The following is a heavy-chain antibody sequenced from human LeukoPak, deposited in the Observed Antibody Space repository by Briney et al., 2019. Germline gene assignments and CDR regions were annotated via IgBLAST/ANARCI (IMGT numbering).Heavy chain of an antibody. D-gene: IGHD6-13*01. J-gene: IGHJ5*02. CDR2: ISGSGGST. V-gene: IGHV3-23*01. CDR3: AKNPLRWYSNNWFDP. Sequence: GGSLRLSCAASGFTFSSYAMSWVRQAPGKGLEWVSAISGSGGSTYYADSVKGRFTISRDNSKNTLYLQMNSLRAEDTAVYYCAKNPLRWYSNNWFDPWGQGTLVTVSS. CDR1: GFTFSSYA.